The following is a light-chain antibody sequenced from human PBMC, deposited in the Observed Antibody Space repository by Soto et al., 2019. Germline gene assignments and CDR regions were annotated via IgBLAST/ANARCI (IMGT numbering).Light chain of an antibody. CDR1: SSNIGAGYD. J-gene: IGLJ7*01. V-gene: IGLV1-40*01. Sequence: QSVLTQPPSVSGAPGQRVTISCTGSSSNIGAGYDVHWYQQLPGTAPKLLIYGNSNRPSGVPDRFSGSKSGTSASLAITGLQAEDEADYYCQSYDSSLSGYVFGGGTLLTVL. CDR3: QSYDSSLSGYV. CDR2: GNS.